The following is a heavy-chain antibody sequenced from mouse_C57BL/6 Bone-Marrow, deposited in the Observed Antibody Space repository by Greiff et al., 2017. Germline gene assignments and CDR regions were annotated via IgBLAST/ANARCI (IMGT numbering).Heavy chain of an antibody. CDR2: TFYSGIT. V-gene: IGHV3-3*01. CDR1: GFSINSDCY. D-gene: IGHD1-1*01. Sequence: EVQLQQSGPSLVRPSQTLSLTCTVTGFSINSDCYWIWIRQFPGNKLEYIGYTFYSGITYYNPSLESRTYITRDTSKNQFSLKLSSVTTEDPATYYCARAYYGSSHALDYWGPGTSVTVSS. J-gene: IGHJ4*01. CDR3: ARAYYGSSHALDY.